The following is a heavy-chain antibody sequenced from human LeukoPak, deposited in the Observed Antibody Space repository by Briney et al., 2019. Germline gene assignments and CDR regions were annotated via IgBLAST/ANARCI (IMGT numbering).Heavy chain of an antibody. CDR3: ARRRGYNSGSWFDP. V-gene: IGHV4-59*01. D-gene: IGHD5-24*01. J-gene: IGHJ5*02. Sequence: SETLSLTCTVSGGSISSYYWSWIRQPPGKGLEWIGYIYYSGSTNYNPSLKSRVTISVDTSKNQFSLKLSSVTAADTAVHYCARRRGYNSGSWFDPWGQGTLVTVSS. CDR2: IYYSGST. CDR1: GGSISSYY.